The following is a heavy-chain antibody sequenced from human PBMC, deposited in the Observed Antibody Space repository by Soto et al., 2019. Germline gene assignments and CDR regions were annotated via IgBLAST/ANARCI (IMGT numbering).Heavy chain of an antibody. J-gene: IGHJ6*02. V-gene: IGHV4-31*03. CDR1: GGSISSGGYY. CDR2: IYYSGST. D-gene: IGHD3-9*01. CDR3: ARDSILTSYYKQYYGMDV. Sequence: SETLCLTCTVSGGSISSGGYYWSWIRQHPGKGLEWIGYIYYSGSTDYNPSLKSRVTISVDTSKNQFSLKLSSVTAADTAVYYCARDSILTSYYKQYYGMDVWGQGTTVTVSS.